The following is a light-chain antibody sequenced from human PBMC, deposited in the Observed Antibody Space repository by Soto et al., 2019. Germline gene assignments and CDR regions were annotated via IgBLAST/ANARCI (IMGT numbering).Light chain of an antibody. CDR2: DAS. CDR1: QSISSW. J-gene: IGKJ2*01. CDR3: QQYNSYSYT. V-gene: IGKV1-5*01. Sequence: DIQMTQSPSTLSASVGDRVTITCRASQSISSWLAWYQQKPGKAPKLLIYDASSLESGVPSRFSGSGSGTEFTLTSSSLQPGDFATYYCQQYNSYSYTFGQGTKLEIK.